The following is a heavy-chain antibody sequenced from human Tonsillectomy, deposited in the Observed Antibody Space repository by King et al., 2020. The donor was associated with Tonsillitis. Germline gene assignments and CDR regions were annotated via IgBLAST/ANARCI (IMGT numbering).Heavy chain of an antibody. CDR3: ARGYSNWGFDY. J-gene: IGHJ4*02. V-gene: IGHV4-59*01. Sequence: QLQESGPGLVKPSETLSLTCTVSGGSISSYYWSWIRQPPGKGLEWDGYIYYSGSTNYNPSLKSRVTISVDTSKNQFSLKLSSVTAADTAVYYCARGYSNWGFDYWGQGTLVTVSS. CDR2: IYYSGST. CDR1: GGSISSYY. D-gene: IGHD7-27*01.